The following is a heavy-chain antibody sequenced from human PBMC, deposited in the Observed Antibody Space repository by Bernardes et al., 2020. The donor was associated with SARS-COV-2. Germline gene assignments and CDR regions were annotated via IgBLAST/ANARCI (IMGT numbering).Heavy chain of an antibody. J-gene: IGHJ4*02. D-gene: IGHD3-3*01. CDR1: GYTFTGYY. CDR3: ASGYDFWSGYYSPMALDY. CDR2: INPNSGGT. Sequence: ASVKVSCKASGYTFTGYYMHWVRQAPGQGLEWMGWINPNSGGTNYAQKFQGRVTMTRYTSISTAYMELSRLRSDDTAVYYCASGYDFWSGYYSPMALDYWGQGTLVTVSS. V-gene: IGHV1-2*02.